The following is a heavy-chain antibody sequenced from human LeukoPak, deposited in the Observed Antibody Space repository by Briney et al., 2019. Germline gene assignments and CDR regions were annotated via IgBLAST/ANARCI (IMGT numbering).Heavy chain of an antibody. CDR1: TDSTTSNW. J-gene: IGHJ4*02. V-gene: IGHV4-4*03. CDR2: VHKSGST. CDR3: AREIVGAPTPGAY. D-gene: IGHD1-26*01. Sequence: PETLSLTCGVNTDSTTSNWWSWVRQPPGKGLEWIGEVHKSGSTNYYPSLQSRVTISIDKSKNQIALELTSVTAADTAVYYCAREIVGAPTPGAYWGQGALVTVSS.